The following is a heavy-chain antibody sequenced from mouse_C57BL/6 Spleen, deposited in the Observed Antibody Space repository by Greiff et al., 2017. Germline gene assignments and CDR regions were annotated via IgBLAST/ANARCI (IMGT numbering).Heavy chain of an antibody. D-gene: IGHD2-1*01. CDR2: FYPGSGSI. V-gene: IGHV1-62-2*01. Sequence: QVQLKASGAELVKPGASVKLSCKASGYTFTEYTIHWVKQRSGQGLEWIGWFYPGSGSIKYNEKFKDKATLTADKSSSTVYMELSRLTSEDSAVYFCARHEADYGNPQLGFAYWGQGTLVTVSA. J-gene: IGHJ3*01. CDR3: ARHEADYGNPQLGFAY. CDR1: GYTFTEYT.